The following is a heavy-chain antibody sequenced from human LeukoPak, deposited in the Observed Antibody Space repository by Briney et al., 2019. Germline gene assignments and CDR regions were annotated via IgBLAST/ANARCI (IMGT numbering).Heavy chain of an antibody. V-gene: IGHV5-51*01. J-gene: IGHJ4*02. CDR2: VYPGDSDT. Sequence: GESLQISCRGSGYSFTAYWIAWVRQMPGKGLEWMGIVYPGDSDTRYSPSFQGQVTISADKSINTAYLQWSSLKASDTAMYYCARLRGTSFRVHYFDYWGQGTLVTVSS. CDR1: GYSFTAYW. CDR3: ARLRGTSFRVHYFDY. D-gene: IGHD3-10*01.